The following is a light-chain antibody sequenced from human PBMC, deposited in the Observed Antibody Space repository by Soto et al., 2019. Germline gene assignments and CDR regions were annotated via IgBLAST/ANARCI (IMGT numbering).Light chain of an antibody. CDR3: QQRSDSLT. V-gene: IGKV3-11*01. J-gene: IGKJ4*01. CDR2: DTS. Sequence: EIVLTQSPATLSLSPGEGATLSCRASQSAGSYLAWYQQKPGQAPRLLIYDTSNRATGIPARFSGSGSATDFTLTISSLEPEDFAVYYCQQRSDSLTYGAGTKVEIK. CDR1: QSAGSY.